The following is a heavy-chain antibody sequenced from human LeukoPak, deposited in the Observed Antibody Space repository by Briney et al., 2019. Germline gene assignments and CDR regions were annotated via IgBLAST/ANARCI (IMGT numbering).Heavy chain of an antibody. Sequence: PGGSLRLSCAASGFTFSSYGMHWVRQAPGKGLEWVAFIRYDGSNKYYADSVKGRFTISRDNSKNTLYLQMNSLRAEDTAVYYCAKDVSSIAAAGTDYWGQGTLVTVSS. CDR2: IRYDGSNK. D-gene: IGHD6-13*01. J-gene: IGHJ4*02. V-gene: IGHV3-30*02. CDR1: GFTFSSYG. CDR3: AKDVSSIAAAGTDY.